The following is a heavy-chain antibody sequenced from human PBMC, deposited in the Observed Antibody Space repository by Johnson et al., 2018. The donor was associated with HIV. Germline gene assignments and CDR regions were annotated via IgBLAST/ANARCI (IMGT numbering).Heavy chain of an antibody. Sequence: VQLVESGGGVVQPGRSLRLSCAASGFTFSTYAMHWVRQVPGKGLEWVALISYDGSDKYYADSVKGRFTISRANSRNTLFLQMSSLRVDDTALYFCVKEEGLAAAGTGEAFDIWGQGTMVTVSS. J-gene: IGHJ3*02. D-gene: IGHD6-13*01. V-gene: IGHV3-30*04. CDR1: GFTFSTYA. CDR3: VKEEGLAAAGTGEAFDI. CDR2: ISYDGSDK.